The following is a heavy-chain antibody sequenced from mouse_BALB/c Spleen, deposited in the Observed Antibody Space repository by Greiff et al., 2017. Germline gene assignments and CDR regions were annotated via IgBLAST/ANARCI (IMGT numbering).Heavy chain of an antibody. V-gene: IGHV1S81*02. CDR3: ARYDWVFAY. J-gene: IGHJ3*01. CDR1: GYTFTSYY. CDR2: INPSNGGT. D-gene: IGHD4-1*01. Sequence: QVQLQQPGAELVKPGASVKLSCKASGYTFTSYYMYWVKQRPGQGLEWIGGINPSNGGTNFNEKFKSKATLTVDKSSSTAYMQLSSLTSEDTAVYYCARYDWVFAYWGQGTLVTVSA.